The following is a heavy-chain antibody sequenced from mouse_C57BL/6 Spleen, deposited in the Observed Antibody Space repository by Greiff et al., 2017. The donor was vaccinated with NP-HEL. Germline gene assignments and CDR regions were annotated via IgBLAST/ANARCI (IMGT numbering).Heavy chain of an antibody. J-gene: IGHJ4*01. V-gene: IGHV1-82*01. CDR3: ARWRTQCYAMDD. Sequence: QVQLKESGPELVKPGASVKISCKASGYAFSSSWMNWVKQRPGKGLEWIGRIYPGDGDTNYNGKFKGKATLTADKSSSTAYMQLSSLTSEDSAVYFCARWRTQCYAMDDWGQGTSVTVAS. CDR2: IYPGDGDT. CDR1: GYAFSSSW. D-gene: IGHD6-1*01.